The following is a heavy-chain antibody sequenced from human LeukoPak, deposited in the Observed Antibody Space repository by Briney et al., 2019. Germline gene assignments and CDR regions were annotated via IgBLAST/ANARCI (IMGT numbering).Heavy chain of an antibody. CDR2: IRYDGSNK. V-gene: IGHV3-30*02. CDR3: AKDNQVLWFGTTLDY. J-gene: IGHJ4*02. CDR1: GFTFSSYG. D-gene: IGHD3-10*01. Sequence: GSLRLSCAASGFTFSSYGMHWVRQAPGKGLEWVAFIRYDGSNKYYADSVKGRFTISRDNSKNTLYLKMNSLRAEDTAVYYCAKDNQVLWFGTTLDYWGQGTLVTVSS.